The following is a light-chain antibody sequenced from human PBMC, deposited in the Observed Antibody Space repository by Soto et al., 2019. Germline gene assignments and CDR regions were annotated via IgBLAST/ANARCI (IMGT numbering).Light chain of an antibody. J-gene: IGKJ4*01. V-gene: IGKV3-15*01. CDR2: GAS. CDR1: QSVSNN. Sequence: EIVMTQSPATLSVSPGERVTLSCRASQSVSNNLVWYQQKPGQAPGLLIYGASTRATAVPARFSGSGSGTDFTLTISSLQSEDFAVYYCQQYNNWPPLTFGGGTKVEIK. CDR3: QQYNNWPPLT.